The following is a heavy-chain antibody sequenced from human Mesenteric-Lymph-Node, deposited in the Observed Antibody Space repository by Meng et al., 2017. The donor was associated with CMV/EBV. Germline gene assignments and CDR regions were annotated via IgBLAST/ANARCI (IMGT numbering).Heavy chain of an antibody. J-gene: IGHJ4*02. Sequence: GESLKISCRSSGYSFTNYWIGWVRQMPGKGLEWMGIIYPGDSDTRYSPSFQGQVTISADKSISTAYLQWSSLKASDSAMYYCARLRGWIYTGHLDHWGQGTLVTVSS. CDR2: IYPGDSDT. D-gene: IGHD6-19*01. V-gene: IGHV5-51*01. CDR3: ARLRGWIYTGHLDH. CDR1: GYSFTNYW.